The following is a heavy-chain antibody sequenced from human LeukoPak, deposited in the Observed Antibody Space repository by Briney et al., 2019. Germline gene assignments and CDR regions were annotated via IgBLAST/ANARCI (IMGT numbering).Heavy chain of an antibody. CDR3: ARRAAALDAFDT. CDR1: GFTFNSYA. Sequence: GGSLRLSCAASGFTFNSYAMIWVRQAPGKGLEWVSGISGSGGDTHYAESVKGRFTISRDNSKNTLYLQMNSLRVEDTAVYYCARRAAALDAFDTWGQGTMVTVSS. CDR2: ISGSGGDT. J-gene: IGHJ3*02. D-gene: IGHD6-13*01. V-gene: IGHV3-23*01.